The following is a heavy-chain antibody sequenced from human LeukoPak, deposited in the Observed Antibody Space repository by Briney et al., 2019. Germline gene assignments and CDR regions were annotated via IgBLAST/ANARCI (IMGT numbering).Heavy chain of an antibody. CDR1: GGSISSGSNY. V-gene: IGHV4-61*02. CDR2: IYTSGNT. J-gene: IGHJ5*02. Sequence: SETLSLTCTVSGGSISSGSNYWSWIRQPAGKGLEWIGRIYTSGNTNYNPSLKSRVTISLDTSKNQFSLTLSSVTAADTAVYYCAGEVGGSWFDPWGLGTLVTVSS. D-gene: IGHD1-26*01. CDR3: AGEVGGSWFDP.